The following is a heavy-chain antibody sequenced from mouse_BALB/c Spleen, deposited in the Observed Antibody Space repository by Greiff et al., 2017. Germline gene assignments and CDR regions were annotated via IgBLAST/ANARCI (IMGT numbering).Heavy chain of an antibody. J-gene: IGHJ4*01. CDR3: ARNGNYGAMDY. Sequence: EVQLQQSGAELVKPGASAKLSCTASGFNIKDTYMHWVKQRPEQGLEWIGRIDPANGNTKYDPKFQGKATITADTSSNTAYLQLSSLTSEDTAVYYCARNGNYGAMDYWGQGTSVTVSS. CDR2: IDPANGNT. V-gene: IGHV14-3*02. D-gene: IGHD2-1*01. CDR1: GFNIKDTY.